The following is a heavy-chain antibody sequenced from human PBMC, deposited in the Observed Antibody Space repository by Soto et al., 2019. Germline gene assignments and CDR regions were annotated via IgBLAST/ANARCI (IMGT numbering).Heavy chain of an antibody. V-gene: IGHV3-48*01. J-gene: IGHJ6*02. Sequence: PGGSLRLSCAASGFTFSSYSMNWVRQAPGKGLEWVSYISSSSSTIYYADSVKGRFTISRDSAKNSLYLQMNSLRAEDTAVYYCARADYLPIPDYGMDVWGQGTTVTVSS. D-gene: IGHD4-17*01. CDR2: ISSSSSTI. CDR3: ARADYLPIPDYGMDV. CDR1: GFTFSSYS.